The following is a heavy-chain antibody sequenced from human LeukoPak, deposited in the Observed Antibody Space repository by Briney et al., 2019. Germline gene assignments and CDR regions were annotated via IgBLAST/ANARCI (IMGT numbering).Heavy chain of an antibody. Sequence: SETLSLTCTVSGGSISSYYWSWIRQPAGKGLEWIGRIYTSGSTNYNPSLKSRVTMSVDTSKNQFSLKLSSVTAADTAVYYCARELDAGLRLGELSYWGQGTLVTVSS. J-gene: IGHJ4*02. V-gene: IGHV4-4*07. D-gene: IGHD3-16*02. CDR1: GGSISSYY. CDR2: IYTSGST. CDR3: ARELDAGLRLGELSY.